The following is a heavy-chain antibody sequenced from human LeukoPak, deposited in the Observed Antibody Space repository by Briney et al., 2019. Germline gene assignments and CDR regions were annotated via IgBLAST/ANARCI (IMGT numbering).Heavy chain of an antibody. V-gene: IGHV3-30*18. Sequence: GGSLRLSCAASGFTFSSYGMHWVRQAPGKGLEWVAVISYDGSNKYYADSVKGRFTISRDNSKNTLYLQMNSLRAEDTAVYYCAKGSGGGSYRAYYYYGMDVWGQGTTVTVSS. D-gene: IGHD1-26*01. CDR2: ISYDGSNK. J-gene: IGHJ6*02. CDR1: GFTFSSYG. CDR3: AKGSGGGSYRAYYYYGMDV.